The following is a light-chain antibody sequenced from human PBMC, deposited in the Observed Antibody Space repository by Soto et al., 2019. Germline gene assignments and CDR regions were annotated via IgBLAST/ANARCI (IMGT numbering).Light chain of an antibody. J-gene: IGKJ1*01. V-gene: IGKV3-20*01. CDR3: QQYGTSPPT. CDR2: GAS. CDR1: QSVSSNF. Sequence: EIVWTQSPGTLSLSPGERATLSCKASQSVSSNFLAWYQRKPDQAPRLLIYGASYKPSDIPLRFSGSGSGTDFTLTIARLEPEDFAVYYCQQYGTSPPTFGQGTKVEI.